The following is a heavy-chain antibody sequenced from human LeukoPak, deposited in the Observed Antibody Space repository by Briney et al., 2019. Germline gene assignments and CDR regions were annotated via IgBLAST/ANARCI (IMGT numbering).Heavy chain of an antibody. D-gene: IGHD3-3*01. CDR1: GYSISSGYY. J-gene: IGHJ3*02. CDR3: ARDNQRFLGWLLGPSDAFDI. V-gene: IGHV4-38-2*02. CDR2: IYHSGST. Sequence: SETLSLTCTVSGYSISSGYYWGWIRQPPGKGLEWIGSIYHSGSTYYNPSLKSRVTISVDTSKNQFSLKLSSVTAADTAVYYCARDNQRFLGWLLGPSDAFDIWGQGTMVTVSS.